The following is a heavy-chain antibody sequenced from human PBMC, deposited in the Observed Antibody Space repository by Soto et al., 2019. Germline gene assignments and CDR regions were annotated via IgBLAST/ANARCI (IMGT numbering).Heavy chain of an antibody. J-gene: IGHJ4*02. V-gene: IGHV2-5*02. CDR3: AHRPGADEGSGTFDY. Sequence: QITLKESGPTLVKPTQTLTLTCTFSGFSLSTSGVGVGWLRQPPGKALEWLALIYWDDDKRYIPSLKSRLTITKDTSTNQVVLNMTSMDPVDKATYYCAHRPGADEGSGTFDYWGQGTLVTFSS. CDR1: GFSLSTSGVG. D-gene: IGHD3-10*01. CDR2: IYWDDDK.